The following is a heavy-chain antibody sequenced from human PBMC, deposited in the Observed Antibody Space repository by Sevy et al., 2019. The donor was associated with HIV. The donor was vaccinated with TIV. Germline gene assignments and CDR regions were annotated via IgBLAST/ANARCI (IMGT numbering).Heavy chain of an antibody. D-gene: IGHD3-10*01. J-gene: IGHJ6*02. CDR3: AKDGGSGSYYAYYYGMDV. V-gene: IGHV3-30*18. Sequence: GGSLRLSCAASGFTFSSYGMHWVRQAPGKGLEWVAVISYDGSNKYYADSVKGRFTISRDNSKNTLYLQMNSLRAEDTAVYYCAKDGGSGSYYAYYYGMDVWGRGTTVTVSS. CDR2: ISYDGSNK. CDR1: GFTFSSYG.